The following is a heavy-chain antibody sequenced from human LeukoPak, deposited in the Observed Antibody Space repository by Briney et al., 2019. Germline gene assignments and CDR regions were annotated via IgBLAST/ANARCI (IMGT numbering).Heavy chain of an antibody. CDR2: ISWNSGSI. J-gene: IGHJ4*02. V-gene: IGHV3-9*01. CDR1: GFTFDDYA. Sequence: GRSLRLSCAASGFTFDDYAMHWVRQAPGKGLEWVSGISWNSGSIGYADSVEGRFTISRDNAKNSLYLQMNSLRAEDTALYYCAKLVDGYNYLDYWGQGTLVTVSS. D-gene: IGHD5-24*01. CDR3: AKLVDGYNYLDY.